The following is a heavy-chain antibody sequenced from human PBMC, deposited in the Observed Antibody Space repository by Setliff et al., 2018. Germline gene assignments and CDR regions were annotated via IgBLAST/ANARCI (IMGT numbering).Heavy chain of an antibody. CDR3: ARRATYYNFWSGYYAY. CDR1: GGSISSSSYY. V-gene: IGHV4-39*07. D-gene: IGHD3-3*01. J-gene: IGHJ4*02. CDR2: IYYSGST. Sequence: TLSLTCTVSGGSISSSSYYWGWIRQPPGKGLEWIGSIYYSGSTYYNPSLKSRVTISVDTSKNQFSLKLSSVTAADTAVYYCARRATYYNFWSGYYAYWGQGTLVTVSS.